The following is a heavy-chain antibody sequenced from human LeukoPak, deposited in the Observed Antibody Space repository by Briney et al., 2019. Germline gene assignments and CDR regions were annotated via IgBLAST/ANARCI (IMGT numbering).Heavy chain of an antibody. CDR1: GFTFSRFE. D-gene: IGHD2-15*01. Sequence: GGSLRLSCVASGFTFSRFEMNWVRQAPGKGLEWISHISSGTYIAYADSVKGRFTISRDNAKNSLYLQMNSLRTEDTAVYYCTREQDREAAATVIGDSWGQGTLVTVSS. V-gene: IGHV3-48*03. CDR3: TREQDREAAATVIGDS. J-gene: IGHJ4*02. CDR2: ISSGTYI.